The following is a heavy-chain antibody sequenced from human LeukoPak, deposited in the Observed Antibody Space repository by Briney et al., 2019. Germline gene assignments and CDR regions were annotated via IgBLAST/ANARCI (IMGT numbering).Heavy chain of an antibody. CDR2: IHRSGATT. V-gene: IGHV3-23*01. CDR3: AREVVATRFDN. CDR1: GFTSSDYA. D-gene: IGHD5-12*01. Sequence: GGSLRLSCAASGFTSSDYAMTWVRQAPGKGLEWVSFIHRSGATTYYADSVKGRFTISRDNVKNTIDLQMSSLRVEDTAVYYCAREVVATRFDNWGQGTLVTVSP. J-gene: IGHJ4*02.